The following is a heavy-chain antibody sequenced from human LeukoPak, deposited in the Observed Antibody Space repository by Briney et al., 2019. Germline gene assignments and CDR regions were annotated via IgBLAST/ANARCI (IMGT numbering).Heavy chain of an antibody. Sequence: GASVKVSCKAYGYTFTSYGISWVRQAPGQGLEWMGWVSAYNGDTNYAQKFQGRVTMTTDTSTSTAYMELRSLRSDDTAVYYCARDAPQWRNAFDFWGQGTMVTVSS. V-gene: IGHV1-18*01. CDR2: VSAYNGDT. D-gene: IGHD6-19*01. J-gene: IGHJ3*01. CDR3: ARDAPQWRNAFDF. CDR1: GYTFTSYG.